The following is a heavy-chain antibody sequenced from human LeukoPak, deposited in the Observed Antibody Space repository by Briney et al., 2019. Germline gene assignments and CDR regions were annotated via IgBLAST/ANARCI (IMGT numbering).Heavy chain of an antibody. CDR3: AKPGSSGWTPFDY. J-gene: IGHJ4*02. CDR2: ISGSGGST. V-gene: IGHV3-23*01. Sequence: GGSLRLSCAASVFTFSSYAMSWVRQAPGKGLEWVSAISGSGGSTYYADSVKGRFTISRDNSKNTLYLQMNSLRAEDTAVYYCAKPGSSGWTPFDYWGQGTLVTVSS. D-gene: IGHD6-19*01. CDR1: VFTFSSYA.